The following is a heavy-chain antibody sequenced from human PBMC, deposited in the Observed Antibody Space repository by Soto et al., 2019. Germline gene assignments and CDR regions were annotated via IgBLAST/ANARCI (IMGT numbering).Heavy chain of an antibody. V-gene: IGHV3-33*01. D-gene: IGHD3-10*01. Sequence: QVQLVESGGGVVQPGRSLRLSCAASGFIFSHYGMHWVRQAPGKGLEWVAVIWYDGSNEYYADSVKGRFTISRDNSKNTLYLQMNSLSAEDTAVYYCARDGEAGLFGHWVQGTLVTVSS. CDR2: IWYDGSNE. CDR3: ARDGEAGLFGH. J-gene: IGHJ4*02. CDR1: GFIFSHYG.